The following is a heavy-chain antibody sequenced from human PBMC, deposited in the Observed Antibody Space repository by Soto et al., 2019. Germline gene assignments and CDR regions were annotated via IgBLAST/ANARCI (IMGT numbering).Heavy chain of an antibody. CDR1: GYTFTSYG. CDR3: ARYFDDIVVVPAAMAGWFDP. D-gene: IGHD2-2*01. V-gene: IGHV1-18*01. J-gene: IGHJ5*02. Sequence: QVQLVQSGAEVKKPGASVKVSCKASGYTFTSYGISWVRQAPGQGLEWMGWISAYNGNTNYAQKLQGRVTMTTDTSTSTAYMELRSLRSDDTAVYYCARYFDDIVVVPAAMAGWFDPWGQGTLVTVSS. CDR2: ISAYNGNT.